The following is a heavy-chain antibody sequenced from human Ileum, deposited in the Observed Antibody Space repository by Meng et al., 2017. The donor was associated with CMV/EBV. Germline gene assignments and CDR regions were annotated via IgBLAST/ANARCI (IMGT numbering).Heavy chain of an antibody. Sequence: GESLKISCAASGFSLLSYSMNWVRQAPGKGLEWVSFISSSSGDRYYADSVKGRFTISRDDATNSLYLQMNSLGAEDTAVYFCVRDSPGIEDFDHWGQGTLVTVSS. CDR3: VRDSPGIEDFDH. J-gene: IGHJ4*02. CDR1: GFSLLSYS. CDR2: ISSSSGDR. V-gene: IGHV3-21*01.